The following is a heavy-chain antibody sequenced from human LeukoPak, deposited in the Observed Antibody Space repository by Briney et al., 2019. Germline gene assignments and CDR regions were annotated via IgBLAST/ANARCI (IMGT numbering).Heavy chain of an antibody. CDR2: IYYSGST. V-gene: IGHV4-39*01. Sequence: PSETLSLTRTVSGGSISSSSYYWGWIRQPPGKGLEWIGSIYYSGSTYYNPSLKSRVTISGDSSKNQFSLKLSSVTAADTAVYYCARLEGDGYKSHAFDMWGQGTKVTVSS. J-gene: IGHJ3*02. CDR3: ARLEGDGYKSHAFDM. D-gene: IGHD5-24*01. CDR1: GGSISSSSYY.